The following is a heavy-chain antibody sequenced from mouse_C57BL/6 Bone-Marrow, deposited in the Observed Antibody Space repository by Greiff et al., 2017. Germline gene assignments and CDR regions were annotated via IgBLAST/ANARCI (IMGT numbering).Heavy chain of an antibody. Sequence: VQLQQPGAELVKPGASVKLSCKASGYTFTSSWMQWVKQRPGQGLEWIGEIDPYDSYTNYNQKFKGKATLTVDTSSSTAYMQLSSLTSGYSAVYYCARWGRWLLDYWGQGTTLTVSS. CDR2: IDPYDSYT. J-gene: IGHJ2*01. CDR3: ARWGRWLLDY. D-gene: IGHD2-3*01. V-gene: IGHV1-50*01. CDR1: GYTFTSSW.